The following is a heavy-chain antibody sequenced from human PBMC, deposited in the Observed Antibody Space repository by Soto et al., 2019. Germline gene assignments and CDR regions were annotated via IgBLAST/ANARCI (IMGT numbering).Heavy chain of an antibody. D-gene: IGHD6-6*01. Sequence: ASVKVSCKASGYTFTSYGISWVRQAPGQVLECMGWISAYNGNTNYAQKLQGRVTMTTDTSTSTAYMELSSLRSEDTAVYYCARDIGIAARPDYYYGMDVWGQGTTVTVSS. CDR2: ISAYNGNT. CDR1: GYTFTSYG. V-gene: IGHV1-18*04. CDR3: ARDIGIAARPDYYYGMDV. J-gene: IGHJ6*02.